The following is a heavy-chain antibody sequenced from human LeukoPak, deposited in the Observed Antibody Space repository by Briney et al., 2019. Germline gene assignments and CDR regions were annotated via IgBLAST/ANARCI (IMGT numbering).Heavy chain of an antibody. V-gene: IGHV4-38-2*01. J-gene: IGHJ4*02. CDR2: IYHIGST. Sequence: SETLSLTCAVSGYSISSGYYWGWIRHPPGKGLGWGGSIYHIGSTYYNPSLKSRVTISVDTSKNQFSLKLSSVTAADTAVYYCARTNLQRLADYWGQGTLVTVSS. D-gene: IGHD6-25*01. CDR1: GYSISSGYY. CDR3: ARTNLQRLADY.